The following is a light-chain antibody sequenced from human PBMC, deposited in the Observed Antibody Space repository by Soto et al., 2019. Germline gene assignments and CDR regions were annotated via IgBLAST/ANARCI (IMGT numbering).Light chain of an antibody. V-gene: IGLV2-14*01. CDR2: EVS. Sequence: QSALTQPASMSGSPGQSITISCTGTSSDVGGYNYVSWYQQHPGKAPKLMIYEVSNRPSGVSNRFSGSKSGNTASLTISGLQAEDDADYYCSSYTSSGTYVFGTGTKLTVL. CDR1: SSDVGGYNY. J-gene: IGLJ1*01. CDR3: SSYTSSGTYV.